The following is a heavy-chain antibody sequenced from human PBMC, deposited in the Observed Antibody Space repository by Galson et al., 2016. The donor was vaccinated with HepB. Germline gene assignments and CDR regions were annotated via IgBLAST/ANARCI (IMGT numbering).Heavy chain of an antibody. J-gene: IGHJ4*02. D-gene: IGHD4-17*01. Sequence: SLRLSCAASGFTFSAYTMHWVRQAPGKGLEWISYISISSSTTYYTDSVKGRFTISRDNAENSLFLQMSSLRDEDTAVYYCAIDFGDYAEKFDYWGQGTLVIASS. CDR3: AIDFGDYAEKFDY. CDR1: GFTFSAYT. V-gene: IGHV3-48*02. CDR2: ISISSSTT.